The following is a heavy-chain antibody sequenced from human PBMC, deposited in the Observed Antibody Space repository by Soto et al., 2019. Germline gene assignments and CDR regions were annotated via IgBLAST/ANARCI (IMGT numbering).Heavy chain of an antibody. CDR1: GFTFTSSA. J-gene: IGHJ6*02. D-gene: IGHD2-15*01. CDR2: IVVGSGNT. V-gene: IGHV1-58*01. Sequence: GASVKVSCKVSGFTFTSSAVQWVRQARGQRLEWIGWIVVGSGNTNYAQKFQERVTITRDMSTSTAYMELSSLRSEDTAVYYCAADRGYCSGGSCYYDYYGMDVWGQGTTVTVSS. CDR3: AADRGYCSGGSCYYDYYGMDV.